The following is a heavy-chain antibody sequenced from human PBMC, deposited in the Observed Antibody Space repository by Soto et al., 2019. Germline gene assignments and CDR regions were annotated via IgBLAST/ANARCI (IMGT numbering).Heavy chain of an antibody. J-gene: IGHJ4*01. V-gene: IGHV4-34*01. Sequence: PSETLSLTCAVYGGCFSGYYWSWIRQPPGKGLEWIGEINHSGSTNYNPSLKSRVTISVDTSKNQFSLKLSSVTAADTAVYYCARVPYYFAQRTPVTVS. CDR1: GGCFSGYY. CDR3: ARVPYY. CDR2: INHSGST.